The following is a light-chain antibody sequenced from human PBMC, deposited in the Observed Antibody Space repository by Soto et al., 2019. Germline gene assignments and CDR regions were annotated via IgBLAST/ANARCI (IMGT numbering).Light chain of an antibody. CDR3: HQYYSNPPTLT. CDR2: WAS. Sequence: DIVMTQSPDSLAVSLGERATINCKSSQSVFFSSNKKNYLAWYQQKPGQPPKLLINWASTRESGVPDRFSASRSGTDFTLTISSLHAEDVTNYYSHQYYSNPPTLTFGGGTKVEIK. J-gene: IGKJ4*01. CDR1: QSVFFSSNKKNY. V-gene: IGKV4-1*01.